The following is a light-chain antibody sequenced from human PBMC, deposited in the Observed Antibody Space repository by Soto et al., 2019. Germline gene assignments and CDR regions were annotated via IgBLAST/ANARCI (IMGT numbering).Light chain of an antibody. CDR1: QSISSSY. CDR2: AAS. V-gene: IGKV3-20*01. Sequence: DIVLTQSPGTLSLSPGERATLSCRASQSISSSYLAWYQQRPGQAPRLLIYAASSSATGIPDRFSGSGSGTDFTLIISRLEPEDFAVYYCQQYGLSPWTFGQGTKVEI. CDR3: QQYGLSPWT. J-gene: IGKJ1*01.